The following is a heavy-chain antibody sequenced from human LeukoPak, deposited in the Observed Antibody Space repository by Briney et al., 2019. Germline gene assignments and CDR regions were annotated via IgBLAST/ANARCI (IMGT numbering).Heavy chain of an antibody. J-gene: IGHJ4*02. Sequence: PGGSLRLSCAASGFTFSSYEMNWVRQAPGKGLEWVSYMSSSGSSIYYADSVKGRFTISRDNAKNSLYLQMNSLRAEDTAVYYCARVYGDYAVDYWGQGTLVTVSS. CDR3: ARVYGDYAVDY. V-gene: IGHV3-48*03. CDR2: MSSSGSSI. D-gene: IGHD4-17*01. CDR1: GFTFSSYE.